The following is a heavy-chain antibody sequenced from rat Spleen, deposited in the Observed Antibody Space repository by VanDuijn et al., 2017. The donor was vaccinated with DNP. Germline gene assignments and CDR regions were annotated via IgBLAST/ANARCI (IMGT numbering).Heavy chain of an antibody. Sequence: EVQLVESGGGLVQPGRSLKLSCAASGFTFSNYGMHWIRKAPKKGLEWVASISPSGGSTYYRDSVKGRFTISRDNAKSTLYHQMDSLRSEDTATYYCATPLTTNFDYWGQGVMVTVSS. J-gene: IGHJ2*01. CDR1: GFTFSNYG. V-gene: IGHV5-19*01. CDR3: ATPLTTNFDY. D-gene: IGHD1-11*01. CDR2: ISPSGGST.